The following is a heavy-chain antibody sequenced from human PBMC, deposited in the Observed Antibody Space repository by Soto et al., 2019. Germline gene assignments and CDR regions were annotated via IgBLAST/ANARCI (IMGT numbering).Heavy chain of an antibody. J-gene: IGHJ4*02. V-gene: IGHV3-11*04. Sequence: QVQLVESGGGLVKPGGSLRLSCAASGFTFSDYYMTWIRQAPGKGLEWVSYISSSGSTIYYADSVKGRFTVSRDNAKNSLYLQVSSLGAEDTAVYYCASDPYYYASGYWGQGTLVTVSS. CDR3: ASDPYYYASGY. CDR1: GFTFSDYY. CDR2: ISSSGSTI. D-gene: IGHD3-10*01.